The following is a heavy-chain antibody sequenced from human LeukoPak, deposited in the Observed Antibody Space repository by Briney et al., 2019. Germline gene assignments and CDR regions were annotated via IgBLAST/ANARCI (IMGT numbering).Heavy chain of an antibody. D-gene: IGHD5-18*01. J-gene: IGHJ6*03. V-gene: IGHV3-23*01. CDR2: FSFNGEST. Sequence: GGSLRLSCAASGFTFSSYGMTWVRQAPGKGLEWVSSFSFNGESTYYADSAKGRFTISRDNSKNTLYLQMNSLRAEDTAVYYCAKGGYSNGRYYYYYMDVWGEGTTVTVSS. CDR3: AKGGYSNGRYYYYYMDV. CDR1: GFTFSSYG.